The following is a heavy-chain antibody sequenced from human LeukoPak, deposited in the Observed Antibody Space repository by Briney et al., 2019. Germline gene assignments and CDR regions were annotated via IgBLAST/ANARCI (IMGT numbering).Heavy chain of an antibody. CDR1: GFTFSRYA. D-gene: IGHD2-21*02. V-gene: IGHV3-30*18. Sequence: GGSLTLSCAASGFTFSRYAMHGVRQAPGKGLEWVAMISYDGSNKFYADSVKGRFTISRDNSKNTLYLQMSSLGPEDTAMYYCAKVAKGNIVVVTALDYWGQGTLVTVSS. CDR3: AKVAKGNIVVVTALDY. J-gene: IGHJ4*02. CDR2: ISYDGSNK.